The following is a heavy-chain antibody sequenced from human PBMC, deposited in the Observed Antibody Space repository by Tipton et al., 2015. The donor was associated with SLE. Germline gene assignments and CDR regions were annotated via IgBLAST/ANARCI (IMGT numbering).Heavy chain of an antibody. V-gene: IGHV1-8*01. CDR3: ARAPPQLGFDY. CDR2: MNPNSGNT. Sequence: QLVQSGAEVKKPGASVKVSCKASGYTFTSFDINWVRQATGQGLEWMGWMNPNSGNTAYAQKFQGRVTMTRDTSISTAYMELSRLRSGDTAVYYCARAPPQLGFDYWGQGTLVTVSS. D-gene: IGHD5-24*01. J-gene: IGHJ4*02. CDR1: GYTFTSFD.